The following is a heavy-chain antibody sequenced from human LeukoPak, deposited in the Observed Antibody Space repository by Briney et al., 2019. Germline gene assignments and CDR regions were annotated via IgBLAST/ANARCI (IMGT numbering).Heavy chain of an antibody. D-gene: IGHD6-13*01. CDR1: GFTFSSYW. Sequence: PGGSLRLSCAASGFTFSSYWMSWVRQVPGKGLEWVAKIKQDGSEKYYVDSVKGRFTISRDNAKNSLYLQMNSLRAEDTAVYYCARVRSSSWYLDAFDIWGQGTMVTVSS. CDR2: IKQDGSEK. J-gene: IGHJ3*02. CDR3: ARVRSSSWYLDAFDI. V-gene: IGHV3-7*04.